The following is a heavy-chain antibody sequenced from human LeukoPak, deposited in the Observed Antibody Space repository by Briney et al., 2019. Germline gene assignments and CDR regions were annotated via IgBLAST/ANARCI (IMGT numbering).Heavy chain of an antibody. Sequence: SETLSLTCAVSDYSISSGYYWGWVRQPLGKGLEWIGSIYHGGNTYYNPSLKSRVTISVDTSKNQFPLKLSSVTAADTAVYYCARDEGYGDGTFDIWGPGTMITVSS. V-gene: IGHV4-38-2*02. CDR2: IYHGGNT. D-gene: IGHD4-17*01. CDR1: DYSISSGYY. J-gene: IGHJ3*02. CDR3: ARDEGYGDGTFDI.